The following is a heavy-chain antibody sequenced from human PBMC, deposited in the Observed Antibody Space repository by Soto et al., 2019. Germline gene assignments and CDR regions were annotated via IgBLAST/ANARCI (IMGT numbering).Heavy chain of an antibody. Sequence: QVQLMESGGGVVQPGRSLRLSCAASGFTFSSYGMHWVCQAPGKGLEWVAVISYDGSNKYYADSVKGRFTISRDNSKNTLYLQMNSLRAEDTAVYYCAGDCISTSCYFDYWGQGTLVTVSS. CDR1: GFTFSSYG. J-gene: IGHJ4*02. CDR2: ISYDGSNK. CDR3: AGDCISTSCYFDY. D-gene: IGHD2-2*01. V-gene: IGHV3-30*03.